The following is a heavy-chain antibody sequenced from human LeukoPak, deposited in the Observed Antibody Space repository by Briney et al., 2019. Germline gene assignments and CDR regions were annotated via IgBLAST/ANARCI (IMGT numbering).Heavy chain of an antibody. CDR3: ARRGDV. V-gene: IGHV4-61*02. CDR1: GDSISSGSYY. CDR2: IYSSGST. Sequence: PSETLSLTCTVSGDSISSGSYYWNWIRQPAGKGLEWIGRIYSSGSTNYNPSLKSRVTISLDTSKNQFSLKLSSVTAADTAVYYCARRGDVWGKGTTVTISS. J-gene: IGHJ6*04.